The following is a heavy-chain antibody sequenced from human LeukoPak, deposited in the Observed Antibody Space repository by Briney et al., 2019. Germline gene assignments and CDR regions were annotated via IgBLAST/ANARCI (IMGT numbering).Heavy chain of an antibody. D-gene: IGHD3-3*01. J-gene: IGHJ5*02. V-gene: IGHV4-34*01. CDR3: ARVAEPDRYDFWSGYYTDWFDP. CDR1: GGSISSYY. Sequence: SETLSLTCTVSGGSISSYYWSWIRQPPGKGLEWIGEINHSGSTNYNPSLKSRVTISVDTSKNQFSLKLSSVTAADTAVYYCARVAEPDRYDFWSGYYTDWFDPWGQGTLVTVSS. CDR2: INHSGST.